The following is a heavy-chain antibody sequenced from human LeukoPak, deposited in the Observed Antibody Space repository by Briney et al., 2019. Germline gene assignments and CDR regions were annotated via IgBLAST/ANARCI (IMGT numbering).Heavy chain of an antibody. V-gene: IGHV3-21*01. Sequence: GGSLRLSCAASGFTFSSYSMNWVRQAPGKGPEWVSSISSSSSYIYYADSVKGRFTISRDNAKNSLYLQMNSLRAEDTAVYYCARILQWLVPPYYYYGMDVWGQGTTVTVSS. D-gene: IGHD6-19*01. CDR3: ARILQWLVPPYYYYGMDV. J-gene: IGHJ6*02. CDR2: ISSSSSYI. CDR1: GFTFSSYS.